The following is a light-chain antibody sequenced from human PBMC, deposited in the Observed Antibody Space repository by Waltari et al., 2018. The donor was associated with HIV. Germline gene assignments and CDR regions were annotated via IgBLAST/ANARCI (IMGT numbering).Light chain of an antibody. J-gene: IGLJ2*01. Sequence: NFMLTQPHSVSESPGKTVTISCTRSSANIASHYVQWYQQRPGSSPTTVIYEDNQRPSGFPERCSGAIDSSSNAASLTISGLRTEDEADYYCHSLYSHSGVVGGGTKLTVL. CDR2: EDN. CDR1: SANIASHY. V-gene: IGLV6-57*01. CDR3: HSLYSHSGV.